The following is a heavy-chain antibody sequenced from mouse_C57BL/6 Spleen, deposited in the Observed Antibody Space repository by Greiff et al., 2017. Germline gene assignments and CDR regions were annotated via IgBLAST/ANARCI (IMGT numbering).Heavy chain of an antibody. CDR2: ISYDGSN. CDR1: GYSITSGYY. CDR3: AKGGLRRNYYAMDY. V-gene: IGHV3-6*01. D-gene: IGHD2-4*01. Sequence: EVKLQESGPGLVKPSQSLSLTCSVTGYSITSGYYWNWIRQFPGNKLEWMGYISYDGSNNYNPSLKNRISITRDTSKNQFFLKLNSVTTEDTATYYCAKGGLRRNYYAMDYCGQGTSVTVSS. J-gene: IGHJ4*01.